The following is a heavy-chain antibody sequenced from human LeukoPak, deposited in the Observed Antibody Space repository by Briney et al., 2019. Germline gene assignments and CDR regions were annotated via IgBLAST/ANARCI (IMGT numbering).Heavy chain of an antibody. D-gene: IGHD2-2*01. J-gene: IGHJ5*02. Sequence: ASVKVSCKASGYTFTSYYMHWVRQAPGQGLEWMGIINPSGGSTSYAQKFQGRVTMTRDTSTSTVYMELSSLRSEDTAVYYCARAQVPAAYLRTNWFDPWGQGTLVTVSS. CDR2: INPSGGST. CDR1: GYTFTSYY. V-gene: IGHV1-46*01. CDR3: ARAQVPAAYLRTNWFDP.